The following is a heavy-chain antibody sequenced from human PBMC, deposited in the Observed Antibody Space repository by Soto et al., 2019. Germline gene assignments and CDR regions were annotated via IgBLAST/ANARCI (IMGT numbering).Heavy chain of an antibody. V-gene: IGHV1-18*01. Sequence: GASVKVSCKASGYSFSSYGIHWVRQAPGQGLEWMGWISAYNGNTNYAQKLQGRVTMTTDTSTSTAYMELRSLRSDDTAVYYCARVAAAGPLDYWGQGTLVTVSS. CDR3: ARVAAAGPLDY. J-gene: IGHJ4*02. CDR2: ISAYNGNT. D-gene: IGHD6-13*01. CDR1: GYSFSSYG.